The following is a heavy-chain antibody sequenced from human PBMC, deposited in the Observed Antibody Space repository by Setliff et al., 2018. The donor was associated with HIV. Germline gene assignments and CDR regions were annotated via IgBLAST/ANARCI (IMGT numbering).Heavy chain of an antibody. CDR3: ARDRIEFVAEDPHDVFDI. CDR1: GHPISGYY. Sequence: SETLSLTCSVSGHPISGYYWSWIRQPAGRGLEWIGRIHTSGNTNYNPSLRGRVTMSVDMSKNQFSLKLTSVSAADTAVYYCARDRIEFVAEDPHDVFDIWGRGTLVTVSS. D-gene: IGHD5-12*01. J-gene: IGHJ3*02. CDR2: IHTSGNT. V-gene: IGHV4-4*07.